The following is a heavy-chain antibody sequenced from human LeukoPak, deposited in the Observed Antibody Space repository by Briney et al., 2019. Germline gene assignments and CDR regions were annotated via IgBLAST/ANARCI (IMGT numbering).Heavy chain of an antibody. J-gene: IGHJ4*02. V-gene: IGHV3-23*01. Sequence: GGTLGLSCAASGFTFSSYGMSWVRQAPGKGLEWVSAISGSGGSTYYADSVKGRFTISRDNSKNTLYLQMNSLRVEDTAVYYCVRGADTGYSSDSWGQGTLVTVSS. CDR3: VRGADTGYSSDS. D-gene: IGHD3-9*01. CDR2: ISGSGGST. CDR1: GFTFSSYG.